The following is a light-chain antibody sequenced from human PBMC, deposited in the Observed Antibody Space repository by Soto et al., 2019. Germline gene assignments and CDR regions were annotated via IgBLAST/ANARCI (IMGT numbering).Light chain of an antibody. CDR2: RND. CDR3: AAWDDSLSGVV. CDR1: TSNIGDNF. J-gene: IGLJ2*01. Sequence: QLVLTQPPSASGTPGQRVTISCSGSTSNIGDNFAYWYQQLPGAAPKLLIYRNDQRPSGVPDRISGSKSGTSASLAISGLRSEDEADYYCAAWDDSLSGVVFGGGTKVTVL. V-gene: IGLV1-47*01.